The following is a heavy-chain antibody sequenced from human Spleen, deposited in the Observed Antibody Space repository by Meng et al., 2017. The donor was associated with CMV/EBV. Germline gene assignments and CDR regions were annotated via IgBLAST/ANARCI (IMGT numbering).Heavy chain of an antibody. V-gene: IGHV3-7*01. J-gene: IGHJ6*02. CDR1: RFTFGGYW. D-gene: IGHD6-19*01. CDR2: IKEDGSEK. CDR3: ARETCASGWLCDHYFGLDA. Sequence: GGSLRLSCVTSRFTFGGYWMSWVRQAPGKGLECVANIKEDGSEKNYVDSVRGRFTISRDNAKNSLYLQMNSLRVEDTAIYYCARETCASGWLCDHYFGLDAWGQGTTVTVSS.